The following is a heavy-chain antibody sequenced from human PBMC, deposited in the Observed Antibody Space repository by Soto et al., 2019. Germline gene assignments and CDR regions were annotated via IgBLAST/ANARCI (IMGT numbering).Heavy chain of an antibody. CDR3: AKLVDSSGWIKFDY. V-gene: IGHV3-23*01. CDR2: ISGSGGST. CDR1: GFTFSSYA. D-gene: IGHD6-19*01. J-gene: IGHJ4*02. Sequence: GGSLRLSCAASGFTFSSYAMSWVRQAPGKGLEWVSAISGSGGSTYYADSVKGRFTISRDNSKNTLYLQMNSLRAEDMAVYYCAKLVDSSGWIKFDYWGQGTLVTVSS.